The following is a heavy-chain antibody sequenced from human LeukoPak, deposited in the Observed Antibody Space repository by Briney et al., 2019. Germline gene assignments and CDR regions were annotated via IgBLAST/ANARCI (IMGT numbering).Heavy chain of an antibody. CDR3: ARSGRHCSSTSCCRGWFDP. J-gene: IGHJ5*02. V-gene: IGHV4-34*01. Sequence: PSETLSLTCAVYGGSFSGYYWSWIRQPPGKGLEWIGEINHSGSTNYNPSLKSRVTISVDTSKNQFSLKLSSVTAADTAVYYCARSGRHCSSTSCCRGWFDPWGQGTLVTVSS. CDR2: INHSGST. CDR1: GGSFSGYY. D-gene: IGHD2-2*01.